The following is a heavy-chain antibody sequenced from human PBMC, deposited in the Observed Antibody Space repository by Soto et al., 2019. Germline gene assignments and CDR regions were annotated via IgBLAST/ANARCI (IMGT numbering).Heavy chain of an antibody. D-gene: IGHD3-16*01. CDR1: GDSFAGYW. CDR2: IYPGDSDT. CDR3: ARQGHMITFGGIYFDY. V-gene: IGHV5-51*01. Sequence: GEPMRVCWRGAGDSFAGYWSGWVRQITGKGLEWMGIIYPGDSDTRYSPSFQGQVTISADKSISTAYLQWSSLKASDTAMYYCARQGHMITFGGIYFDYWGQGTLVTVSS. J-gene: IGHJ4*02.